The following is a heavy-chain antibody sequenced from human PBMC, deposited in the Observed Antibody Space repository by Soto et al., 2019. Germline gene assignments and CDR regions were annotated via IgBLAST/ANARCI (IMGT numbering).Heavy chain of an antibody. D-gene: IGHD6-13*01. CDR3: AKDLVRTAAGRKEEGYYYYYGMDV. V-gene: IGHV3-30*18. J-gene: IGHJ6*02. Sequence: GGSLRLSCAASGFTFSSYGMHWVRQAPGKGLEWVAVISYDGSNKYYADSVKGRFTISRDNSKNTLYLQMNSLRAEDTAVYYCAKDLVRTAAGRKEEGYYYYYGMDVWGQGTTVTVSS. CDR1: GFTFSSYG. CDR2: ISYDGSNK.